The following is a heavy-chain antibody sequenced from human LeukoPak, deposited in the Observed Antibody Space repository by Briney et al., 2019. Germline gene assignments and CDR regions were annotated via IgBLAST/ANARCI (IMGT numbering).Heavy chain of an antibody. CDR1: GSTFSSYS. CDR3: ARDGIAADDKLDY. D-gene: IGHD6-13*01. V-gene: IGHV3-48*01. J-gene: IGHJ4*02. Sequence: GGSLRLSCAASGSTFSSYSMNWVRQAPGKGLEWVSYISSSSSTIYYADSVKGRFTISRDNAKNSLYLQMNSLRAEDTAVYYCARDGIAADDKLDYWGQGTLVTVSS. CDR2: ISSSSSTI.